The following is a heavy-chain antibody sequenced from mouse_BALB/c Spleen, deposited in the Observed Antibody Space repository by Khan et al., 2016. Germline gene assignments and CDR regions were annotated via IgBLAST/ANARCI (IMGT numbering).Heavy chain of an antibody. D-gene: IGHD4-1*01. V-gene: IGHV5-6-5*01. CDR3: TWDDWFTY. CDR1: GFTFSNYA. CDR2: ISRGGTS. Sequence: EVELVESGGDLVKPGGSLKLSCAASGFTFSNYAMSWVRQTPEKRLEWVASISRGGTSYAPARVKGRFAIPSEYGRNILYLLMSSSRSEDTSMYYCTWDDWFTYWGQGTLVTVSA. J-gene: IGHJ3*01.